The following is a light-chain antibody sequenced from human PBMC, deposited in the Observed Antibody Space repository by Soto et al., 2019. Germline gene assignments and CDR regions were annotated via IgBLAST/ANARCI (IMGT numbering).Light chain of an antibody. CDR2: AAS. CDR1: QSISSY. Sequence: DIQMTQSPSSLSASVGDRVTITCRASQSISSYLNWYQQKPGKAPKPLIYAASSLQSGVPSRFSGSGSGTDITLTNSSLQPEDFATYYCQQSYSTPDTFGGGTKVEIK. CDR3: QQSYSTPDT. J-gene: IGKJ4*01. V-gene: IGKV1-39*01.